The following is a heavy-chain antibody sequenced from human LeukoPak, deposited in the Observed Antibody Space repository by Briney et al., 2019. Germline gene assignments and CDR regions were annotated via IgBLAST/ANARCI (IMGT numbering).Heavy chain of an antibody. CDR3: ARVLSENFGVLNNWLDP. D-gene: IGHD3-3*01. CDR1: GYTFTSYG. Sequence: ASVKVSCKASGYTFTSYGISWVRQAPGQGLEWMGWISAYNGNTNYAQKLQGRVTMTTDTSTSTAYMELRSLRSDDTAVYYCARVLSENFGVLNNWLDPWGRGTLVTVSS. CDR2: ISAYNGNT. J-gene: IGHJ5*02. V-gene: IGHV1-18*01.